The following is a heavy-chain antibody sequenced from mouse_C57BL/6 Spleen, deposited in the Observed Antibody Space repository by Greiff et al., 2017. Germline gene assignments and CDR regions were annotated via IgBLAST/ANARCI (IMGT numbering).Heavy chain of an antibody. V-gene: IGHV5-17*01. CDR1: GFTFSDYG. D-gene: IGHD1-1*01. Sequence: EVKLVESGGGLVKPGGSLTLSCAASGFTFSDYGMHWVRQAPEKGLEWVAYISSGSSTIYYADTVKGRFTISRDNAKNTLFLQMTSLRSEDTAMYYCARGTTVVEDYWYFDVWGTGTTVTVSS. CDR3: ARGTTVVEDYWYFDV. CDR2: ISSGSSTI. J-gene: IGHJ1*03.